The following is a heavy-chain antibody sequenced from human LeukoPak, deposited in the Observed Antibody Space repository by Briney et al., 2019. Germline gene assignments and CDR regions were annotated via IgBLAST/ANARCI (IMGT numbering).Heavy chain of an antibody. V-gene: IGHV5-51*01. D-gene: IGHD2-15*01. CDR2: IYPGDSDT. CDR3: ARNPGTPTYFDY. CDR1: GYTFTRHW. Sequence: GESLKISCRGSGYTFTRHWIGWVRQMPGRGLEWMGIIYPGDSDTRYSPSFQGQVTISADKSISTAYLQWSSLKASDTAMYYCARNPGTPTYFDYWGQGTLVTVSS. J-gene: IGHJ4*02.